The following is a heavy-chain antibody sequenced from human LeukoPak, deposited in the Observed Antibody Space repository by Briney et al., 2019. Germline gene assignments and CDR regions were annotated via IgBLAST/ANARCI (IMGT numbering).Heavy chain of an antibody. CDR2: MHYTGNT. Sequence: SETLSLTCAVSGGSIDSDNYYGGWIRRPPGKGLEWIGHMHYTGNTQHNPSLKSRVIISVDMSKNQFSLKLSSVTAADTAVYYCARVTRYPGIAVAGFDPWGQGTLVTVSS. V-gene: IGHV4-39*01. CDR3: ARVTRYPGIAVAGFDP. D-gene: IGHD6-13*01. J-gene: IGHJ5*02. CDR1: GGSIDSDNYY.